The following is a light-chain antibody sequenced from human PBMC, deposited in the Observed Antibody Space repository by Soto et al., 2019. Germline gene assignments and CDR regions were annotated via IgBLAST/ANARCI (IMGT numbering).Light chain of an antibody. CDR1: QGVGGW. CDR2: ATS. Sequence: IQMTQSPSSVSASVGDRVTMTCRASQGVGGWLAWYQQKPGKVPKLLIYATSSLESGVPSRFSGSGSGTEFTLTISSLQPDDFATYYCQQYNSYPAFGQGTKVDIK. V-gene: IGKV1D-16*01. J-gene: IGKJ2*01. CDR3: QQYNSYPA.